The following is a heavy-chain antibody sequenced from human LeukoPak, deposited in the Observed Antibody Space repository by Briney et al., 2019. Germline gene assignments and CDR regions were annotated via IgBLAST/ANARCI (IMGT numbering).Heavy chain of an antibody. J-gene: IGHJ6*02. V-gene: IGHV4-59*01. CDR3: ARAPYCSGGSCYFSYGDYYYYYGMDV. CDR1: GGSISSYY. D-gene: IGHD2-15*01. CDR2: IYYSGST. Sequence: PSETLSLTCTVSGGSISSYYWSWIRQPPGKGLEWIGYIYYSGSTNYNPSLKSRVTISVDTSKNQFTLKLSSVTAADTAVYYCARAPYCSGGSCYFSYGDYYYYYGMDVWGQGTLVTVSS.